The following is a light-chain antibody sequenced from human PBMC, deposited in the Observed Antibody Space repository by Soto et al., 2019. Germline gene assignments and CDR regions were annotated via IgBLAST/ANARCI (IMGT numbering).Light chain of an antibody. CDR2: DAS. V-gene: IGKV3-11*01. Sequence: IVLTQSPATLSLPPGERATLSCRASQSVGSYLAWYQQKAGQAPRLLIYDASNRATGIPARFSGSGSGTDFTLTISSLEPEDFAVYYCQQRSNWPLTFGGGTKVEIK. CDR3: QQRSNWPLT. CDR1: QSVGSY. J-gene: IGKJ4*01.